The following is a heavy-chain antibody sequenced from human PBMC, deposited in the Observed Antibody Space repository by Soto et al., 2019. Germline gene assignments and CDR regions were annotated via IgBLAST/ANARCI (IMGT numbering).Heavy chain of an antibody. V-gene: IGHV4-34*01. D-gene: IGHD3-10*01. J-gene: IGHJ4*02. CDR2: INHSGST. CDR3: ARGLLLWFGELLQHMYYFDY. CDR1: GGSFSGYY. Sequence: SETLSLTCAVYGGSFSGYYWSWIRQPPGKGLEWIGEINHSGSTNYNPSPKSRVTISVDTSKNQFSLKLSSVTAADTAVYYCARGLLLWFGELLQHMYYFDYWGQGTLVTVSS.